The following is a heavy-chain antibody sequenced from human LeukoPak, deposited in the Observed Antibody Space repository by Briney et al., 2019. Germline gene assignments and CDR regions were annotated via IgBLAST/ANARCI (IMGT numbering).Heavy chain of an antibody. CDR2: IYYSGST. V-gene: IGHV4-39*01. CDR1: GGSISSSSYY. J-gene: IGHJ4*02. CDR3: ARHNWGGSGSGSPEFDY. Sequence: SETLSLTCTVSGGSISSSSYYWGWIRQPPGKGLEWIGSIYYSGSTYYNPSLKSRVTISVDTSKNQFSLKLSSVTAADTAVYYCARHNWGGSGSGSPEFDYWGQGTLVTVSS. D-gene: IGHD3-10*01.